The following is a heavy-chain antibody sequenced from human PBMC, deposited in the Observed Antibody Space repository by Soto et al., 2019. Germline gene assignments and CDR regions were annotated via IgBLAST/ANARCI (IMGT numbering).Heavy chain of an antibody. CDR2: IIPIFGTA. CDR3: ARAGYYGSGSYQGLSGGMDV. J-gene: IGHJ6*02. Sequence: GLSLEVPCKAAGGTLSSYAIICVRQDAGQGIAWMGGIIPIFGTANYAQKFQGRVTITADESTSTAYMELSSLRSEDTAVYYCARAGYYGSGSYQGLSGGMDVWGQGTTVTVSS. CDR1: GGTLSSYA. D-gene: IGHD3-10*01. V-gene: IGHV1-69*13.